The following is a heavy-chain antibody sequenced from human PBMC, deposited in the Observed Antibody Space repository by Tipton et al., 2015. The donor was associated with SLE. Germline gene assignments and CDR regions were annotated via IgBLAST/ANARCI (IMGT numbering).Heavy chain of an antibody. CDR2: INHSGST. J-gene: IGHJ4*02. Sequence: TLSLTCAVYGGSFSGYYWSWIRQPPGKGLEWIGEINHSGSTNYNPSLKSRVTISVDTSKNQFSLKLSSVTAADTAVYYCARASGSYPLGYWGQGTLVTVSS. V-gene: IGHV4-34*01. CDR3: ARASGSYPLGY. CDR1: GGSFSGYY. D-gene: IGHD1-26*01.